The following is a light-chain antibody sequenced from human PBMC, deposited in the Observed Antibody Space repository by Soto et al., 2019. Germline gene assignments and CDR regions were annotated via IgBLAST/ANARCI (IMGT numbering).Light chain of an antibody. V-gene: IGLV1-44*01. Sequence: QPVLTQPPSASGTPGQRVTISCSGSSSNIGSNTVNWYQQLPGTAPKLLIYSNNQRPSGVPDRFSGSKSGTSASRAISGLQSEDEAEYYCAAWDDSLNGLVVFGGGTKLTVL. J-gene: IGLJ2*01. CDR2: SNN. CDR3: AAWDDSLNGLVV. CDR1: SSNIGSNT.